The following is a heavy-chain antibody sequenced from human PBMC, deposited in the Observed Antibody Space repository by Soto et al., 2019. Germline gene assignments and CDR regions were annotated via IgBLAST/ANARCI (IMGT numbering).Heavy chain of an antibody. V-gene: IGHV1-18*01. CDR1: GYTFTDYG. Sequence: QVQLVQSGVEVKKPGASVKVSCKASGYTFTDYGVSWVRQAPGQGLEWMGWINTYNGKTNYAQKVQGRVTMTTDTSAATANMELRSLKSDDTAVYYCARDQYAVGGDFWGLGTLVTVSS. D-gene: IGHD1-26*01. CDR2: INTYNGKT. CDR3: ARDQYAVGGDF. J-gene: IGHJ4*02.